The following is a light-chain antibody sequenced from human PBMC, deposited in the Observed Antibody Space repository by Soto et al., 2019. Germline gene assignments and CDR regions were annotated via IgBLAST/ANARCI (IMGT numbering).Light chain of an antibody. CDR2: GAS. J-gene: IGKJ3*01. CDR3: QQYNDLHFT. CDR1: PSVSNN. V-gene: IGKV3-15*01. Sequence: EIVMKQSPATLSVSPGERATLSCGASPSVSNNLAWYLQQPGQAPRLLSYGASTRDTGIPARFSDSGSGTKFTLTISGLQSEDFALYFCQQYNDLHFTVGAGTNMDI.